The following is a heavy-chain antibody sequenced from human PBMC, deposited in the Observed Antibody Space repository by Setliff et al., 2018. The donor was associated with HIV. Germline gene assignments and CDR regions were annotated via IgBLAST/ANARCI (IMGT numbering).Heavy chain of an antibody. J-gene: IGHJ3*01. CDR3: ARGQTMYGVVIYDAFNV. V-gene: IGHV3-20*04. CDR2: ITWNGHTT. D-gene: IGHD3-3*01. CDR1: GFTFSSYV. Sequence: GGSLRLSCAASGFTFSSYVMSWVRQVPGKGLEWVSGITWNGHTTDYADSVKGRFTISRDNRNKFLYLQMNSLSAEDTALYYCARGQTMYGVVIYDAFNVWGHGTMVTVSS.